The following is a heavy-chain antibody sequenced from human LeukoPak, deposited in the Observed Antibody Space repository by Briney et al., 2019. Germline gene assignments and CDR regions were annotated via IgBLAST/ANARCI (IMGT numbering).Heavy chain of an antibody. J-gene: IGHJ5*02. D-gene: IGHD2-2*01. V-gene: IGHV1-69*04. CDR2: IIPIFGIA. CDR3: ASGSCSTSCYHLDWFDP. Sequence: SVKVSCKASGGTFSSYAISWVRQAPGQGLEWMGRIIPIFGIANYAQEFQGRVTITADKSTSTAYMELSSLRSEDTAVYYCASGSCSTSCYHLDWFDPWGQGTLVTVSS. CDR1: GGTFSSYA.